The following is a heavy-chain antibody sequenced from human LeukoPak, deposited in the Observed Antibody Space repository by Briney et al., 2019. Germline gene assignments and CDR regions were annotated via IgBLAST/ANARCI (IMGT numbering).Heavy chain of an antibody. J-gene: IGHJ6*04. CDR2: IYHSGST. V-gene: IGHV4-4*02. CDR3: ARVLGGFGELFRSYGMDV. Sequence: SGTLSLTCAVSGGSISSSNWWSWVRQPPGKGLEWIGGIYHSGSTNYNPSLKSRVTISVDKSKNQFSLKLSSVTAADTAVYYCARVLGGFGELFRSYGMDVWGKGTTVTVPS. D-gene: IGHD3-10*01. CDR1: GGSISSSNW.